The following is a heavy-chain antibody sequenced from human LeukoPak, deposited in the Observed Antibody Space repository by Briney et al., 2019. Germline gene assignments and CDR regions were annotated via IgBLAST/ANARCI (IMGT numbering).Heavy chain of an antibody. J-gene: IGHJ6*04. D-gene: IGHD4-11*01. Sequence: PGGSLRLSCAASGFTFSSYSMNWVRQAPGKGLEWVSSISSSSSYIYYADSVKGRFTISRDNAKNSLYLQMNSLRAEDTAVYYCASKFYSNYLMDVRGKGTTVTVSS. CDR1: GFTFSSYS. CDR3: ASKFYSNYLMDV. CDR2: ISSSSSYI. V-gene: IGHV3-21*01.